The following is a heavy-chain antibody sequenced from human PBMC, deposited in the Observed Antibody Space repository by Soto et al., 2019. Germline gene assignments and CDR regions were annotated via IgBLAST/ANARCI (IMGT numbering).Heavy chain of an antibody. CDR2: IYYSGST. J-gene: IGHJ5*02. Sequence: QSQTLSLTCTVSGGSISSGGYYWSWIRQHPGKGLEWIGYIYYSGSTYYNPSLKSRVTISVDTSKNQFSLKLSSVTAADTAVYYCATHYYGSGSYGWFDPWGQGTLVTVSS. CDR1: GGSISSGGYY. CDR3: ATHYYGSGSYGWFDP. V-gene: IGHV4-31*03. D-gene: IGHD3-10*01.